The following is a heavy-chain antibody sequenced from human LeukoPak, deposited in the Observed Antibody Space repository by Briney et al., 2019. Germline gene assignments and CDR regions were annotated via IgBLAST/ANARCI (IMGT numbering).Heavy chain of an antibody. Sequence: ASVKVSCKTSGYTFPGYYVHWVRQAPGQGLEWMGWINPNSGDTNYAEKFQGSVTMTRDTYISTAYMELSRLRSDDTAVYYCARDKSVLRFLEWFPNWFDPWGQGTLVTVSS. J-gene: IGHJ5*02. D-gene: IGHD3-3*01. V-gene: IGHV1-2*02. CDR1: GYTFPGYY. CDR2: INPNSGDT. CDR3: ARDKSVLRFLEWFPNWFDP.